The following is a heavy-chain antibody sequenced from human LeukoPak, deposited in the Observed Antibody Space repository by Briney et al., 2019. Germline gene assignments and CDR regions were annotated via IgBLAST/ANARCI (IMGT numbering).Heavy chain of an antibody. CDR2: INYSGTT. Sequence: PSETLSLTCSVSGGYISINNYYWGWIRQSPGKGREWIGSINYSGTTYYNPSLNSRVTMTVDTSKNQFSLKVTSVTAADTAVYYCARVYNVDVWGKGTTVTVSS. D-gene: IGHD1-14*01. CDR3: ARVYNVDV. CDR1: GGYISINNYY. J-gene: IGHJ6*04. V-gene: IGHV4-39*07.